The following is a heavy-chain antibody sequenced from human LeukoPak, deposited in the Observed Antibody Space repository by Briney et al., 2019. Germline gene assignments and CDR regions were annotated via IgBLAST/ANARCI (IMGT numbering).Heavy chain of an antibody. J-gene: IGHJ1*01. D-gene: IGHD6-13*01. CDR1: GGSISTYY. CDR2: IYYSGGT. Sequence: SETLSLTCTVTGGSISTYYWNWVRQPPGKGLEWIGYIYYSGGTNYNPSLKSRVTMSVDKSKNQFSLKLSSVTAADTAMYYCARQGPEYSSSWLQHWGQGTLVTVSS. CDR3: ARQGPEYSSSWLQH. V-gene: IGHV4-59*08.